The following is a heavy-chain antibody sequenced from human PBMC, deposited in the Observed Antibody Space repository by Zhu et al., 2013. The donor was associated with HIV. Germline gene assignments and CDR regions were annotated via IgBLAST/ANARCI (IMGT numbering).Heavy chain of an antibody. D-gene: IGHD2-2*01. CDR1: GGTFSSYA. V-gene: IGHV1-69*06. CDR2: IIPIFGTA. J-gene: IGHJ5*02. Sequence: QVQLVQSGAEVKKPGSSVKVSCKASGGTFSSYAISWVRQAPGQGLEWMGGIIPIFGTANYAQKFQGRVTITADKSTSTAYMELSSLRSEDTAVYYCARGCSSTSCYVGGWGWFDPWGQGTLVTVSS. CDR3: ARGCSSTSCYVGGWGWFDP.